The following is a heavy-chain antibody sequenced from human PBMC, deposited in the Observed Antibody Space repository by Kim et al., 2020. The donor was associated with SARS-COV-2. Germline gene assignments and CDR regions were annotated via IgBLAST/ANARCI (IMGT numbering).Heavy chain of an antibody. J-gene: IGHJ4*02. CDR2: ISGSSRTI. D-gene: IGHD1-1*01. CDR1: GFTLRFYS. V-gene: IGHV3-48*04. CDR3: ALAAPGLHYFDY. Sequence: GGSLRLSCAASGFTLRFYSMNWVRQAPGKGLEWVAYISGSSRTIYYADSVKGRFTISRDNAKNSLYLQMNSLRTEDTAVYHCALAAPGLHYFDYWGQGTL.